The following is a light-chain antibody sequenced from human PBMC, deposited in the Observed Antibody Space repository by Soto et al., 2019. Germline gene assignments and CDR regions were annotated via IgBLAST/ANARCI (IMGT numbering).Light chain of an antibody. Sequence: SVLTQPASVSGSPGQSITISCTGTSTDPATYDLVSWYQQHPGKAPQLIIYEVAKRPSGVSARFSGSQSGDTASLTISGLQADDEADYYCISYTVSRSYVFGTGTKVTV. CDR2: EVA. J-gene: IGLJ1*01. CDR1: STDPATYDL. CDR3: ISYTVSRSYV. V-gene: IGLV2-23*02.